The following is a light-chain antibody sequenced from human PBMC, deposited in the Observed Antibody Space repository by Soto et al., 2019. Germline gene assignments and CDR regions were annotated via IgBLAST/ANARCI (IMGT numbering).Light chain of an antibody. Sequence: SVLTQPPAGSPAPGQNVTISRTGSSPNIRGNSLSWYQQLPETAPKLRIYYDNKRPSVIPHRVAGAKSGMSAPLGITGFQTGDEADYYCRSWNSSLSAYVFGTGTKVTGL. CDR3: RSWNSSLSAYV. CDR1: SPNIRGNS. V-gene: IGLV1-51*01. CDR2: YDN. J-gene: IGLJ1*01.